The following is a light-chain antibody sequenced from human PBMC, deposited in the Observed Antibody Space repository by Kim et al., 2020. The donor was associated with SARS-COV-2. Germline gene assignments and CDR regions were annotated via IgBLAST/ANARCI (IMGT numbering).Light chain of an antibody. J-gene: IGLJ1*01. Sequence: QSALTQPASVSGSPGQSITISCAGTISDIGAYKYVSWYQQHPGKAPKLLIYDVSDRPSGVSNRFSGSKSGNTASLTISGLQAEDEADYYCTSYTSSSTYVFGTGTQLTVL. CDR1: ISDIGAYKY. CDR2: DVS. V-gene: IGLV2-14*03. CDR3: TSYTSSSTYV.